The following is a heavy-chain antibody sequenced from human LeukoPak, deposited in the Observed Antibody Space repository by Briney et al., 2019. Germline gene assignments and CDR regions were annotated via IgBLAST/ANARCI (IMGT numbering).Heavy chain of an antibody. Sequence: SETLSLTCTVSGYSISSGYYWGWIRQPPGKGLEWIGSIYHSGSTYYNPSLKSRVTISVDTSKNQFSLKLSSVTAADTAVYYCASYYYGSGSYYFDYWGQGTLVTVSS. CDR2: IYHSGST. D-gene: IGHD3-10*01. J-gene: IGHJ4*02. CDR1: GYSISSGYY. V-gene: IGHV4-38-2*02. CDR3: ASYYYGSGSYYFDY.